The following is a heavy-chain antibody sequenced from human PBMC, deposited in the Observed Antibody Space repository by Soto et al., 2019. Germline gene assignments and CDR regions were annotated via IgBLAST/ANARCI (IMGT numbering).Heavy chain of an antibody. CDR3: ARISYYYDSSGYPSGGYYYGMDV. D-gene: IGHD3-22*01. CDR2: IYYSGST. V-gene: IGHV4-31*03. J-gene: IGHJ6*02. CDR1: GGSISSGGYY. Sequence: SETLSLTCTVSGGSISSGGYYWSWIRQHPGKGLEWIGYIYYSGSTYYNPSLKSRVTISVDTSKNQFSLKLSSVTAADTAVYYCARISYYYDSSGYPSGGYYYGMDVWGQGTTVTVSS.